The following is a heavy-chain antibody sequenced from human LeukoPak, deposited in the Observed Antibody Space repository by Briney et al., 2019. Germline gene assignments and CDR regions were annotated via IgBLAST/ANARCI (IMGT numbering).Heavy chain of an antibody. V-gene: IGHV1-69*05. Sequence: SVKVSCKASGGTFSSYVISWVRQAPGQGLEWVGGIIPLFGTANYAQKFQGRVTITTDESTSTAYMELSSLRSEDTAVYYCARDTYDSSGYYPYYFDYWGQGTLVTVSS. J-gene: IGHJ4*02. D-gene: IGHD3-22*01. CDR1: GGTFSSYV. CDR2: IIPLFGTA. CDR3: ARDTYDSSGYYPYYFDY.